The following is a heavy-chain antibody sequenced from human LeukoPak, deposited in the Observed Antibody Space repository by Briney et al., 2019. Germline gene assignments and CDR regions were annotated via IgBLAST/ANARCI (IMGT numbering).Heavy chain of an antibody. V-gene: IGHV1-18*01. D-gene: IGHD3-3*01. CDR3: ARDGKEKYYDFWSGYVAWFDP. CDR2: ISAYNGNT. J-gene: IGHJ5*02. CDR1: GGTFSSYA. Sequence: GSSVKVSCKASGGTFSSYAISWVRQAPGQGLEWMGWISAYNGNTNYAQKLQGRVTMTTDTSTSTAYMELRSLRSDDTAVYYCARDGKEKYYDFWSGYVAWFDPWGQGTLVTVSS.